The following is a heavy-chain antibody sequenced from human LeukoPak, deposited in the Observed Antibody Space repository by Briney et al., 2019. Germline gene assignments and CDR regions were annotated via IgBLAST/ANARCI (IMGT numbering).Heavy chain of an antibody. CDR1: GYTLTSYG. Sequence: ASVKVSCKASGYTLTSYGISWVRQAPGQGLEWMGWISAYNGNTNYAQKLQGRVTMTTDTSTSTAYMELRSLRSDDTAVYYCARDPARYCSGSSCYRAFDIWGQGTMVTVSS. D-gene: IGHD2-15*01. CDR2: ISAYNGNT. V-gene: IGHV1-18*01. J-gene: IGHJ3*02. CDR3: ARDPARYCSGSSCYRAFDI.